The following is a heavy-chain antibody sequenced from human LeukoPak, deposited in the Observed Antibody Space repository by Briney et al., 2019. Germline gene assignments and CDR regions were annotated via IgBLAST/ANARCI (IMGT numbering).Heavy chain of an antibody. Sequence: GESLRLSCAASGFTFSSYAMSWVRQAPGEGLEWVSTISGSGGSTYFADSVKGRFTISRDNSKNTLYLQMNSLRAEDTAVYYCAKNDGFNFGYGSAMDVWGQGTTVTVSS. CDR1: GFTFSSYA. J-gene: IGHJ6*02. CDR2: ISGSGGST. D-gene: IGHD5-24*01. V-gene: IGHV3-23*01. CDR3: AKNDGFNFGYGSAMDV.